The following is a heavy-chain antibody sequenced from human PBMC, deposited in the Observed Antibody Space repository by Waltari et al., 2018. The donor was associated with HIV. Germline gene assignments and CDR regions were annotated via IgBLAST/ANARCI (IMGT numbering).Heavy chain of an antibody. J-gene: IGHJ4*02. CDR2: IYTSGRT. V-gene: IGHV4-61*02. Sequence: QVQLQESGPGLVKPSQTLSLTCTVSGGSISSGSYYWSWIRQPAGKGLEWIGRIYTSGRTNYSPSLKSRVTILVDTSKNQFSLKLSSVTAADTAVYYCARAYRPIDIDYWGQGTLVTVSS. CDR3: ARAYRPIDIDY. CDR1: GGSISSGSYY. D-gene: IGHD3-16*02.